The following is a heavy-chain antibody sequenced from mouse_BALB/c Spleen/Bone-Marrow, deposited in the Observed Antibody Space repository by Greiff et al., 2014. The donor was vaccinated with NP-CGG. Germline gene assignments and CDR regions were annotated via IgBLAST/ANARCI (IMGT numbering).Heavy chain of an antibody. Sequence: EVQLQQSGPELVKPGASVKISCKASGYSFTGYFMNWVMQSHGKSLEWIGRINPYNGDTFYNQKFKGKATLTVDKSSSTAHMELRSLASEDSEVYYCARSGYYGSSYFDYWGQGTTLTVSS. CDR2: INPYNGDT. V-gene: IGHV1-20*02. CDR3: ARSGYYGSSYFDY. D-gene: IGHD1-1*01. CDR1: GYSFTGYF. J-gene: IGHJ2*01.